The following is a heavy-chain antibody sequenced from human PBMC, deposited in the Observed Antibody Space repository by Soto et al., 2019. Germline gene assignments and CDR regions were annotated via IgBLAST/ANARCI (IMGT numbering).Heavy chain of an antibody. V-gene: IGHV3-23*05. CDR1: GFTISAYS. CDR3: TNDRPAITVIGSVYPLDF. J-gene: IGHJ3*01. Sequence: RAVRLSYSASGFTISAYSMGWVRLTPGKGVEWVATVFSGGVSTDYADSVTGRFSVFRDDSKNILYLQMNSLTAEDTAVYYCTNDRPAITVIGSVYPLDFWGKGTLVTVSS. D-gene: IGHD2-8*02. CDR2: VFSGGVST.